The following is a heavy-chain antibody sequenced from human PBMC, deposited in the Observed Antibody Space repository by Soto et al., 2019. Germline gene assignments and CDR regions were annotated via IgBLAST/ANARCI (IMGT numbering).Heavy chain of an antibody. D-gene: IGHD4-17*01. CDR2: INGDGSDI. CDR3: ARDQTTGDWFDA. V-gene: IGHV3-74*03. CDR1: GFAFSNYW. Sequence: GSLRLSCGASGFAFSNYWMHWVRQVPGRGLVWVSRINGDGSDIKYADSVKGRFTISRDNAKNTLYLQMNSLRAEDTAVYYCARDQTTGDWFDAWGQGNLVTVS. J-gene: IGHJ5*02.